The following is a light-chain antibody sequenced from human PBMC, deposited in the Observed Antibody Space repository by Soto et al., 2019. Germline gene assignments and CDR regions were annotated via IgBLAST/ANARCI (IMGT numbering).Light chain of an antibody. V-gene: IGKV3-20*01. CDR2: GAS. J-gene: IGKJ1*01. CDR1: QSVSSNY. CDR3: QPYGNSLRT. Sequence: EIVLTQSPGTLSLSPGERATLSCRASQSVSSNYLAWYQQKPGQAPRLLIYGASTRATGIPDRFSGSGSGTDFTLTISRLEPEDLAVYYCQPYGNSLRTFGQGTKVEIK.